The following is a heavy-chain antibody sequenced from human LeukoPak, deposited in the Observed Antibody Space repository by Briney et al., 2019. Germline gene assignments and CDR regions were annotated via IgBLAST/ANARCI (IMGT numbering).Heavy chain of an antibody. CDR2: IYYSGST. D-gene: IGHD1-1*01. J-gene: IGHJ6*02. V-gene: IGHV4-39*07. CDR3: ARAKTTGTFLSYYYGMDV. CDR1: GGSISSSSYC. Sequence: SETLSLTCTVSGGSISSSSYCWGWIRQPPGKGLEWIGSIYYSGSTYYNPSLKSRVTISVDTSKNQFSLKLSSVTAADTAVYYCARAKTTGTFLSYYYGMDVWGQGTTVTVSS.